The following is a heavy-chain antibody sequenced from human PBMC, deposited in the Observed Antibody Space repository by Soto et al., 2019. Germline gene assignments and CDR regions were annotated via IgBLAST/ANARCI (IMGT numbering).Heavy chain of an antibody. CDR2: INPSGGRT. CDR1: GYTFTTYY. V-gene: IGHV1-46*01. CDR3: AKTGYCSGGSCYSNVDY. J-gene: IGHJ4*02. D-gene: IGHD2-15*01. Sequence: ASLKVSCKASGYTFTTYYMHWVRQAPGQGLEWMGIINPSGGRTSYAQKFQGRVTMTSDTSTSTVYMELSSLRSEDTAAYYCAKTGYCSGGSCYSNVDYWGQGTLVTVSS.